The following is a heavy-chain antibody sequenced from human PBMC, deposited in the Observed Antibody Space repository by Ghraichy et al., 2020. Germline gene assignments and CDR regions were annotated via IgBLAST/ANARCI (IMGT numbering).Heavy chain of an antibody. Sequence: SETPSLTCAVYGGSFSGYYWSWIRQPPGKGLEWIGEINHSGSTNYNPSLKSRVTISVDTSKNQFSLKLSSVTAADTAVYYCASTRNSGYDGTFDYWGQGTLVTVSS. CDR1: GGSFSGYY. D-gene: IGHD5-12*01. CDR3: ASTRNSGYDGTFDY. J-gene: IGHJ4*02. CDR2: INHSGST. V-gene: IGHV4-34*01.